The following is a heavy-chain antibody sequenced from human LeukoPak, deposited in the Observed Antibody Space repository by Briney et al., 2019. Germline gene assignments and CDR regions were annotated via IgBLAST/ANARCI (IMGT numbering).Heavy chain of an antibody. CDR1: GFTFSSYA. J-gene: IGHJ4*02. V-gene: IGHV3-23*01. D-gene: IGHD3-10*01. Sequence: GGSLRLSCAASGFTFSSYAMSWVRQAPGKGLEWVSAISGSGGSTYYADSVKGRFTISRDNSKNTLYLQMNSLRAEDTAVYYCASLPLLWFGELHHNFDYWGQGTLVTVSS. CDR2: ISGSGGST. CDR3: ASLPLLWFGELHHNFDY.